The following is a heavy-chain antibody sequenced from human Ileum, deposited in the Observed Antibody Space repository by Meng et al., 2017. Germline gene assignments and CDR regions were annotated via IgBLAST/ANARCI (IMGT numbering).Heavy chain of an antibody. Sequence: QVQFVKSGAEVMKPGASLRISCKASGFTFSNYAIYWVRQAPGQSLEWLGWIHAGSGDTKFSQTFQGRLTFDRDTSADTVYMELSSLTSGDRAVYYCGRGRASFYFDFLGQGTLVTVSS. J-gene: IGHJ4*01. CDR2: IHAGSGDT. CDR3: GRGRASFYFDF. D-gene: IGHD6-6*01. CDR1: GFTFSNYA. V-gene: IGHV1-3*01.